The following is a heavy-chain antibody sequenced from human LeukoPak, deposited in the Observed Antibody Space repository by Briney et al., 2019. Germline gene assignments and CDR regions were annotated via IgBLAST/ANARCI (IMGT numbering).Heavy chain of an antibody. J-gene: IGHJ5*02. D-gene: IGHD3-10*01. CDR2: IYYSGST. V-gene: IGHV4-31*03. CDR3: ARDLWFGRNWFDP. Sequence: PSQTLSLTCTVSGGSISSGGYYWSWIRQHPGKGLEWIGYIYYSGSTYYNPSLKSRVTISVDTSKNQFSLKLSSVTAADTAVYYCARDLWFGRNWFDPWGQGTLVTVSS. CDR1: GGSISSGGYY.